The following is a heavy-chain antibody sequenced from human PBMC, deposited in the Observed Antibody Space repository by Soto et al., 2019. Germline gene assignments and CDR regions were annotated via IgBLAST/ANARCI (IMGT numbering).Heavy chain of an antibody. D-gene: IGHD5-18*01. V-gene: IGHV3-43*01. Sequence: GGSLRLSCAASGFTFDDYTMHWVRQAPGKGLEWVSLISWDGGSTYYADSVKGRFTISRDNSKNSLYLQMNSLRTEDTALYYCAKEVSGYSYRAPSRAQHQWRRHGYYFDYWGQGTLVTVSS. J-gene: IGHJ4*02. CDR2: ISWDGGST. CDR3: AKEVSGYSYRAPSRAQHQWRRHGYYFDY. CDR1: GFTFDDYT.